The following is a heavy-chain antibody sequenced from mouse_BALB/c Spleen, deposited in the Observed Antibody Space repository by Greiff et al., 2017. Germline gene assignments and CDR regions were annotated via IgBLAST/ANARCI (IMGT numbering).Heavy chain of an antibody. CDR1: GYAFTNYL. CDR2: INPGSGGT. V-gene: IGHV1-54*01. Sequence: VQLQQSGAELVRPGTSVKVSCKASGYAFTNYLIEWVKQRPGQGLEWIGVINPGSGGTNYNEKFKGKATLTADKSSSTAYMQLSSLTSDDSAVYFCARSGYGKEGFAYWGQGTLVTVSA. J-gene: IGHJ3*01. D-gene: IGHD2-10*02. CDR3: ARSGYGKEGFAY.